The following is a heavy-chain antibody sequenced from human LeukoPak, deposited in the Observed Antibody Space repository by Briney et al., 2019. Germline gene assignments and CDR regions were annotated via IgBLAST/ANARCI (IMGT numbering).Heavy chain of an antibody. Sequence: PSETLSLTCTVSGGSVTTGYYYWGWIRQPPGKALEWIGSFYYSGSTYHNPSLQSRVTISVDTSKTQFSLGLSSVTAADTAVYYCARFYYGSGNYVSNFDYWGQGTLVTVSS. V-gene: IGHV4-39*01. D-gene: IGHD3-10*01. CDR1: GGSVTTGYYY. CDR2: FYYSGST. CDR3: ARFYYGSGNYVSNFDY. J-gene: IGHJ4*02.